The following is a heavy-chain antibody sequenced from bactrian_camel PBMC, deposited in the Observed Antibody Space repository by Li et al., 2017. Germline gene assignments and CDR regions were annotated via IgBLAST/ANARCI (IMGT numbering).Heavy chain of an antibody. D-gene: IGHD2*01. CDR3: AARQPKYDGCSTNPLDYSY. CDR1: SYNNYC. Sequence: HVQLVESGGGSVQAGGSLRLSCVYSYNNYCMGWFRQVPANRREGVGVIDTNGGKSYTDSVKGRFTVSHDNAENTLFLQMNFLKPDDTAMYYCAARQPKYDGCSTNPLDYSYWGQGTQVTVS. V-gene: IGHV3S9*01. J-gene: IGHJ4*01. CDR2: IDTNGGK.